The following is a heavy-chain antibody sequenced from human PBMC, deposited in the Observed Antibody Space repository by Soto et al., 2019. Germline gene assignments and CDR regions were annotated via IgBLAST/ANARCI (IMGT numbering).Heavy chain of an antibody. J-gene: IGHJ4*02. CDR3: ARGGADYYGDLDY. Sequence: SETLSLTCTVSGGSISSYYWSWIRQPPGKGLEWIGYIYYSGSTNYNPSLKSRVTISVDTSKNQFSLKLSSVTAADTAVYYCARGGADYYGDLDYWGQGTLVTVSS. V-gene: IGHV4-59*01. CDR2: IYYSGST. D-gene: IGHD4-17*01. CDR1: GGSISSYY.